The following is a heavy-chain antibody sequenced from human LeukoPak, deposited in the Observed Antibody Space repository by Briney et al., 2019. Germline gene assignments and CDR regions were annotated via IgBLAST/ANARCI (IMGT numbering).Heavy chain of an antibody. D-gene: IGHD3-10*01. V-gene: IGHV3-48*03. J-gene: IGHJ4*02. CDR3: ARAAHNVMLWFGEHFDY. CDR1: GFTFSSYE. CDR2: ISSSGSTI. Sequence: GGSLRLSCAASGFTFSSYEMNWVRQAPGKGLEWVSYISSSGSTIYYADSVKGRFTISRDNAKNSLYLQMNSLGAEDTAVYYCARAAHNVMLWFGEHFDYWGQGTLVTVSS.